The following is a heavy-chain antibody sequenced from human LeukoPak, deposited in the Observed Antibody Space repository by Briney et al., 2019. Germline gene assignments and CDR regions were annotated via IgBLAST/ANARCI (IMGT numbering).Heavy chain of an antibody. CDR1: GYTFTGYY. V-gene: IGHV1-2*02. J-gene: IGHJ6*03. CDR3: ARGGGSIPYYYYYYMDV. CDR2: INPNSGGT. Sequence: ASVKVSCKASGYTFTGYYMHWVRQAPGQELEWMGWINPNSGGTNYAQKFQGRVTMTRDTSISTAYMELSRLRSDDTAVCYCARGGGSIPYYYYYYMDVWGKGTTVTVSS. D-gene: IGHD6-13*01.